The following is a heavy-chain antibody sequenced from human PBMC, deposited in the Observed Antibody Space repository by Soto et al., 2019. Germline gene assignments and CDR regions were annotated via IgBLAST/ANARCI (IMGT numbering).Heavy chain of an antibody. J-gene: IGHJ5*02. CDR1: GFTFSRYG. Sequence: GSLRLSCAASGFTFSRYGMNWVRQAPGKGLEWVSYISSGSSTRYYADSVKGRFTISRDNVKNSLYLQMNSLRDDDTAVYYCARDILGSSSNLWGQGTLVTVYS. D-gene: IGHD6-6*01. CDR3: ARDILGSSSNL. CDR2: ISSGSSTR. V-gene: IGHV3-48*02.